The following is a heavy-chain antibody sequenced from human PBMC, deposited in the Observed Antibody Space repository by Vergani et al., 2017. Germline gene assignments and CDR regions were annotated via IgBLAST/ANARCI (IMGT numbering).Heavy chain of an antibody. CDR1: GGSFSGYY. CDR3: AREGYCSSTSCSHYYYYYMDV. D-gene: IGHD2-2*01. CDR2: INHSGST. J-gene: IGHJ6*03. V-gene: IGHV4-34*01. Sequence: QVQLQQWGAGLLKPSETLSLTCAVYGGSFSGYYWSWIRQPPGKGLEWIGEINHSGSTNYNPSLKSRVTISVDTSKNQFSLKLSSVTAADTAVYYCAREGYCSSTSCSHYYYYYMDVGAKGP.